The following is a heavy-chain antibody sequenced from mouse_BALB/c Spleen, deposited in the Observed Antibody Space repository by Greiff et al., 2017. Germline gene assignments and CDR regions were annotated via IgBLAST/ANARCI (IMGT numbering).Heavy chain of an antibody. CDR2: INPSTGYT. Sequence: QVQLQQSGAELVKPGTSVKLSCKASGYTFTSYWMHWVKPRPGQGLEWIGYINPSTGYTEYNQKFKDKATLTADKSSSTAYMQLSSLTSEDSAVYYCARWGTTVVEGWYFDVWGAGTTVTVSS. CDR1: GYTFTSYW. V-gene: IGHV1-7*01. J-gene: IGHJ1*01. D-gene: IGHD1-1*01. CDR3: ARWGTTVVEGWYFDV.